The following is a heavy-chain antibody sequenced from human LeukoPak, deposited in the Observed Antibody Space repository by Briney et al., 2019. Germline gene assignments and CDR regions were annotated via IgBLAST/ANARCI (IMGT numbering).Heavy chain of an antibody. CDR2: MYYSGST. CDR1: GDSITGSTYC. CDR3: ARQYYDSTGYYYFDY. V-gene: IGHV4-39*01. D-gene: IGHD3-22*01. Sequence: SETLSLTCTVSGDSITGSTYCWGWIRQPPGKGPEWIGSMYYSGSTYYNPSLKSRVTMSADTSKNQVSLHLRSVTAADTAVYYCARQYYDSTGYYYFDYWGQGTLVTVSS. J-gene: IGHJ4*02.